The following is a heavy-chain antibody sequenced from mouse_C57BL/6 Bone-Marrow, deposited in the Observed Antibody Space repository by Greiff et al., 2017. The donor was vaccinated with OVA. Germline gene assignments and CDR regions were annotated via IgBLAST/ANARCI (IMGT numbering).Heavy chain of an antibody. Sequence: QVQLQQPGAELVKPGASVKMSCKASGCTFTSYWITWVKQRPGQGLEWIGDIYPGSGSTNYNEKFKSKATLTVDTSSSTAYMQLSSLTSEDSAVYDCAREDYGSSRAMDYWGQGTSVTVSS. CDR1: GCTFTSYW. CDR2: IYPGSGST. CDR3: AREDYGSSRAMDY. V-gene: IGHV1-55*01. J-gene: IGHJ4*01. D-gene: IGHD1-1*01.